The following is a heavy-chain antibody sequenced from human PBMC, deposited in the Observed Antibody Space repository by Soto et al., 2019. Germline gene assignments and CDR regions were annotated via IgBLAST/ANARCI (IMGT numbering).Heavy chain of an antibody. D-gene: IGHD6-13*01. CDR3: AIGRSLAAAFRGNSFAP. J-gene: IGHJ5*02. V-gene: IGHV3-7*03. Sequence: GGALRVSCAASGFTFSSHWMSLVRQAPGKGLEWLASIKQDGSEKHYVDSVKGRFTISRDNAKNSLYLQMNSLRAEDTTVYYCAIGRSLAAAFRGNSFAPWGQGTLVTVSS. CDR1: GFTFSSHW. CDR2: IKQDGSEK.